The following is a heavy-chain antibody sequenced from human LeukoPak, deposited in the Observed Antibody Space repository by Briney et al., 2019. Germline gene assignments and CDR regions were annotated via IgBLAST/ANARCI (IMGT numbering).Heavy chain of an antibody. CDR2: ISSSSRTI. Sequence: GGSLRLSCAASGFTFSSYSMNWVRQAPGKGLEWVSFISSSSRTIYYTDSVKGRFTISRDNAKNSLYLQMNSLRAEDTALYHCAREDSSGWYTIDYWGQGTLVTVSS. V-gene: IGHV3-48*04. J-gene: IGHJ4*02. CDR3: AREDSSGWYTIDY. CDR1: GFTFSSYS. D-gene: IGHD6-19*01.